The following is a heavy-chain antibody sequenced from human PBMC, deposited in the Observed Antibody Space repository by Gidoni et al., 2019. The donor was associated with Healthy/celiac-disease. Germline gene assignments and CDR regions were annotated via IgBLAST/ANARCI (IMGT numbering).Heavy chain of an antibody. CDR1: GFTF. V-gene: IGHV3-21*01. CDR2: ISSSSSYI. J-gene: IGHJ5*02. CDR3: ARDAHSSGWYGDMNWFDP. Sequence: EVQLVESGGGLVKPGGSLRLSCAASGFTFSSISSSSSYIYYADSVKGRFTISRDNAKNSLYLQMNSLRAEDTAVYYCARDAHSSGWYGDMNWFDPWGQGTLVTVSS. D-gene: IGHD6-19*01.